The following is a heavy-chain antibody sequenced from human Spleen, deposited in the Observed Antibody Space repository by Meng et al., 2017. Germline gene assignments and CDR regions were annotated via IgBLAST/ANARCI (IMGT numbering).Heavy chain of an antibody. Sequence: SETLSLTCTVSGYSISSGYYWGWIRQPPGKGLEWIGSIYHSGYTYYNPSLKSRVTISVDTSKNQFSLKLSSVTAADTAVYHCARESAAAGDIRLDYWGQGTLVTVSS. J-gene: IGHJ4*02. V-gene: IGHV4-38-2*02. CDR3: ARESAAAGDIRLDY. D-gene: IGHD6-13*01. CDR1: GYSISSGYY. CDR2: IYHSGYT.